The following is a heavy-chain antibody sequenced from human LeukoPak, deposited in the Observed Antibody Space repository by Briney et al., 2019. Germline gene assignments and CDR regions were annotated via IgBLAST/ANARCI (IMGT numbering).Heavy chain of an antibody. CDR3: ARDRYGSGSYYKSWFDP. V-gene: IGHV4-38-2*02. J-gene: IGHJ5*02. D-gene: IGHD3-10*01. CDR1: GDSISNDYY. CDR2: INHYGTA. Sequence: SETLSLTCAVSGDSISNDYYWGWIRQPPGKGLEWIGSINHYGTAYYNPSLKSRVIISVDTSKNQFSLKLTSVTAADTAVYYCARDRYGSGSYYKSWFDPWGQGTLVTVSS.